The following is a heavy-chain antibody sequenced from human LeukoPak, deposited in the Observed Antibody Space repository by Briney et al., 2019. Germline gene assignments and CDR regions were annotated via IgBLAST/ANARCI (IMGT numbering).Heavy chain of an antibody. J-gene: IGHJ4*02. D-gene: IGHD3-10*01. CDR3: AKLLRAGRLLTISLDS. CDR1: GFTFSSYW. Sequence: GGSLRLSCAASGFTFSSYWMSWVRQAPGKGLEWVSAVSGSGGTTHYADSAKGRFTFSRDNSKNTLYLQLNSLRAEDTAVYYCAKLLRAGRLLTISLDSWGQGTLVSVSS. CDR2: VSGSGGTT. V-gene: IGHV3-23*01.